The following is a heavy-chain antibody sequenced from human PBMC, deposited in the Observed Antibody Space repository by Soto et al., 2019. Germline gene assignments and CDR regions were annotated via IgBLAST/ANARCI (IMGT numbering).Heavy chain of an antibody. Sequence: SVKVSCKASGGTFSSYAISWVRQAPGQGLEWMGGIIPIFGTANYAQKFQGRVTITADESTSTAYMELSSPRSEDTAVYYCARDPHCSSTSCPTSGFGMDVWGQGTTVTVSS. J-gene: IGHJ6*02. CDR1: GGTFSSYA. CDR3: ARDPHCSSTSCPTSGFGMDV. D-gene: IGHD2-2*01. V-gene: IGHV1-69*13. CDR2: IIPIFGTA.